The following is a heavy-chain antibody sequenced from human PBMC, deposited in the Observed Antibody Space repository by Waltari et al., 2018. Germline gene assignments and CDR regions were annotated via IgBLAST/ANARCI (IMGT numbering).Heavy chain of an antibody. J-gene: IGHJ6*03. CDR2: IIPIFGTA. Sequence: QVQLVQSGAEVKKPGSSVKVSCKASGGTFSSYAISWVRQAPGHGLEWMGGIIPIFGTANYAQKFQGRVTITTDESTSTAYMELSSLRSEDTAVYYCAAGGYSGYDAFYYYYMDVWGKGTTVTVSS. CDR1: GGTFSSYA. CDR3: AAGGYSGYDAFYYYYMDV. D-gene: IGHD5-12*01. V-gene: IGHV1-69*05.